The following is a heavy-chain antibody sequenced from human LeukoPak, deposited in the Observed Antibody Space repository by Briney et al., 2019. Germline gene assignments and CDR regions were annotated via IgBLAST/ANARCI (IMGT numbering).Heavy chain of an antibody. J-gene: IGHJ5*02. CDR3: ARGVLLWFGDPPRGWFDP. CDR1: GGSFSGYY. D-gene: IGHD3-10*01. Sequence: SETLSLTCAVYGGSFSGYYWSWIRQPPGKGLEWIGEINHSGSTNYNPSLKSRVTISVDPSKNQFSLKLSSVTAADTAVYYCARGVLLWFGDPPRGWFDPWGQGTLVTVSS. V-gene: IGHV4-34*01. CDR2: INHSGST.